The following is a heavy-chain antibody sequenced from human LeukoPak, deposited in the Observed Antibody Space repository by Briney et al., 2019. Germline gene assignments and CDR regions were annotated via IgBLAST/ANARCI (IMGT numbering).Heavy chain of an antibody. V-gene: IGHV3-53*01. CDR1: GFTVSSNY. J-gene: IGHJ3*02. D-gene: IGHD4-17*01. CDR2: INSGGST. CDR3: ARDQIDDYGDYVEAFDI. Sequence: GGSLRLSCAASGFTVSSNYMSWVRQAPGKGLEWVSVINSGGSTYYADSVKGRFTISRDNSKNTLYLQMNSLRAEDTAVYYCARDQIDDYGDYVEAFDIWGQGTMVTVSS.